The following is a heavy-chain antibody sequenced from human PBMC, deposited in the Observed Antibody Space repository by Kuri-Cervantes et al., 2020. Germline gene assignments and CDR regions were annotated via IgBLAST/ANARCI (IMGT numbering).Heavy chain of an antibody. CDR2: INPNSGGT. CDR1: GYTFTGYY. CDR3: ATDRWGSDTAMAFNWFDP. J-gene: IGHJ5*02. Sequence: ASVKVSCKASGYTFTGYYMHWVRQAPGQGLEWMGWINPNSGGTNYAQKFQGWVTMTEDTSTDTAYMELSSLRSEDTAVYYCATDRWGSDTAMAFNWFDPWGQGTLVTVSS. D-gene: IGHD5-18*01. V-gene: IGHV1-2*04.